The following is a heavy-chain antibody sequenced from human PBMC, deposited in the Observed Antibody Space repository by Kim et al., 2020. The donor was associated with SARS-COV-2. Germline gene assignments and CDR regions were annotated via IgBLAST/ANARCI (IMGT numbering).Heavy chain of an antibody. V-gene: IGHV3-30*04. J-gene: IGHJ4*02. CDR1: GFTFSSYA. CDR2: ISYDGSNK. CDR3: AREFRSSGWYLGGGGSDY. D-gene: IGHD6-19*01. Sequence: GGSLRLSCAASGFTFSSYAMHWVRQAPGKGLEWVAVISYDGSNKYYADSVKGRFTISRDNSKNTLYLQMNSLRAEDTAVYYCAREFRSSGWYLGGGGSDYWGQGTLVTVSS.